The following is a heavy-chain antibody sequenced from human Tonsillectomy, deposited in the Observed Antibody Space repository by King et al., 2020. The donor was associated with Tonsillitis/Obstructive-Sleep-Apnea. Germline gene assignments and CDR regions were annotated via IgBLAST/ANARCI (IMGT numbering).Heavy chain of an antibody. D-gene: IGHD2-15*01. CDR1: GGSFSGYY. CDR3: ARNHPHCSGGSCYSGWFDP. J-gene: IGHJ5*02. V-gene: IGHV4-34*01. CDR2: INHSGST. Sequence: VQLQQWGAGLLKPSETLSLTCAVYGGSFSGYYWSWIRQPPGKGLEWIGEINHSGSTNYNPSPKSRVTISVDTSKNQFSLKLSSVTAADTAVYYCARNHPHCSGGSCYSGWFDPWGQGTLVTVSS.